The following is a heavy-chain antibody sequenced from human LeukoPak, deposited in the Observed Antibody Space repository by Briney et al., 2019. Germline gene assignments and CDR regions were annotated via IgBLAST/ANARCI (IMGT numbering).Heavy chain of an antibody. V-gene: IGHV1-2*02. J-gene: IGHJ6*04. Sequence: ASVKVSFKASGYTFTAYYIHWVRQAPGQGLEWMGWFNPNSGGTNYAQKFQGRVTLTRDTSITTAYMELNRLRSDDTAVYYCAKARGLYCSSTSCYDCDVWGKGTTVTVSS. D-gene: IGHD2-2*01. CDR2: FNPNSGGT. CDR3: AKARGLYCSSTSCYDCDV. CDR1: GYTFTAYY.